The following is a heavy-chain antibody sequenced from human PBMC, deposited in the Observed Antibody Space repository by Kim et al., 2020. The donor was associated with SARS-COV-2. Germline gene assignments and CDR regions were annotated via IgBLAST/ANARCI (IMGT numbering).Heavy chain of an antibody. Sequence: GGSLRLSCTASGFTFGAYAMSWVRQAPGKGLEWVGFIRSKAYGGTTEYAASVKGRFTISRDDSKSIAYLQMNSLKTEDTAVYYCTRDTSYGSPYYFDYWGQGTLVTVSS. V-gene: IGHV3-49*04. CDR1: GFTFGAYA. D-gene: IGHD5-18*01. CDR3: TRDTSYGSPYYFDY. CDR2: IRSKAYGGTT. J-gene: IGHJ4*02.